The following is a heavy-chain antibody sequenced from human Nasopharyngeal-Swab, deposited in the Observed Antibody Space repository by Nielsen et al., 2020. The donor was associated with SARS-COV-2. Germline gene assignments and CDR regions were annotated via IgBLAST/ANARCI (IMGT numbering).Heavy chain of an antibody. V-gene: IGHV4-34*01. J-gene: IGHJ4*02. CDR2: INHSGST. CDR3: ARASNSSSPDY. D-gene: IGHD6-6*01. CDR1: GGSFSGYY. Sequence: SETLSLTCAVYGGSFSGYYWSWIRRPPGKGLEWIGEINHSGSTNYNPSLKIRVTISVDTSKNQFSLKLSSVTAADTAVYYCARASNSSSPDYWGQGTLVTVSS.